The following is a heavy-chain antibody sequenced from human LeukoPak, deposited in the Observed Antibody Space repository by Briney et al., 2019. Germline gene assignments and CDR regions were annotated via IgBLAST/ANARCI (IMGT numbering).Heavy chain of an antibody. CDR1: GYTFTRNY. J-gene: IGHJ5*02. CDR2: IDPGTGGT. D-gene: IGHD6-13*01. Sequence: ASVKVSCKTSGYTFTRNYIHWVRQAPGPGLEWMGVIDPGTGGTTYAQSFQGRVTVTRDTSTSTVYMEMTSLRSEDAAVYYCTRGPATSGTGWFDPWGQGTLVTVSS. CDR3: TRGPATSGTGWFDP. V-gene: IGHV1-46*01.